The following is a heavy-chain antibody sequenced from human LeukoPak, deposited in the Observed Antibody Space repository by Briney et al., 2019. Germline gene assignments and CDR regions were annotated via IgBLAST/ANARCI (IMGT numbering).Heavy chain of an antibody. CDR3: ARDADFWSAANFDY. Sequence: GGSLRLSCAASGFTFSSYWTSWVRQAPGKGLEWVANIKQDGSEKYYVDSVKGRFTISRDNAKNSLYLQMNSLRAEDTAVYYCARDADFWSAANFDYWGQGTLVTVSS. V-gene: IGHV3-7*01. CDR1: GFTFSSYW. D-gene: IGHD3/OR15-3a*01. CDR2: IKQDGSEK. J-gene: IGHJ4*02.